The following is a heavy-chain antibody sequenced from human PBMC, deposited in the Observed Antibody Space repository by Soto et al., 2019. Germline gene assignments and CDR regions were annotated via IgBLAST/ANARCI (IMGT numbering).Heavy chain of an antibody. CDR1: GFTFSSYS. J-gene: IGHJ3*02. V-gene: IGHV3-48*02. D-gene: IGHD3-22*01. CDR2: ISSSSSTI. Sequence: PGGPLRLSRAASGFTFSSYSMNWVRQAPGKGLEWVSYISSSSSTIYYADSVKGRFTISRDNAKNSLYLQMNSLRDEDTAVYYCARDRLRYYYDSSGYWAGAFDIWGQGTMVTVSS. CDR3: ARDRLRYYYDSSGYWAGAFDI.